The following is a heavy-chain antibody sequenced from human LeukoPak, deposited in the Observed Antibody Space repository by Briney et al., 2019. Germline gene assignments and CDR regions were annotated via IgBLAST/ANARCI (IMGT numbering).Heavy chain of an antibody. J-gene: IGHJ1*01. CDR2: ISNSGTAI. CDR3: ARAGYSMDTEYFQH. Sequence: GGSLRLSCAASGFIINTFEMNWVRQAPGKGLEWVSYISNSGTAIYYADSVKGRFTISRDNAKSSLYLQMNSLRAEDTAVYYCARAGYSMDTEYFQHWGQGTPVTVSS. CDR1: GFIINTFE. V-gene: IGHV3-48*03. D-gene: IGHD5-18*01.